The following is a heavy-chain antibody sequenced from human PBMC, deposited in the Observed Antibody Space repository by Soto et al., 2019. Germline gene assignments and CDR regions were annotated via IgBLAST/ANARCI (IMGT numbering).Heavy chain of an antibody. CDR2: IWYDGSNK. CDR3: SRDLGFGDSSAAFDI. CDR1: GFTFSSYG. V-gene: IGHV3-33*01. Sequence: QVQLVESGGGVVQPGRSLRLSCAASGFTFSSYGMHWVRQAPGKGLEWVAVIWYDGSNKYYADSVKGRFTISRDNSKNTLYRQMNSLRAEDTAVYYCSRDLGFGDSSAAFDIWGQGTMVTVS. D-gene: IGHD3-22*01. J-gene: IGHJ3*02.